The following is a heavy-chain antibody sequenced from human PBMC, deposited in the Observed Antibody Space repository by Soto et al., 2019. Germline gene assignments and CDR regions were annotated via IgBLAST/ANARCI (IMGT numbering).Heavy chain of an antibody. Sequence: SETLSLTCSVSGDSVTFGHHYWSWIRQPPGKGLEWIGHIFFTGATNYSPSLKSRVTMSVDSSKSQFSLNLTSVTAADSAIYYCARARPDSAGSILGRRLDVWGQGTTVPVSS. J-gene: IGHJ6*02. CDR1: GDSVTFGHHY. CDR3: ARARPDSAGSILGRRLDV. D-gene: IGHD3-10*01. V-gene: IGHV4-61*01. CDR2: IFFTGAT.